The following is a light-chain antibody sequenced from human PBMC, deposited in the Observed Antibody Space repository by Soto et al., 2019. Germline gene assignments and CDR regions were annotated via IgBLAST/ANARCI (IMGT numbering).Light chain of an antibody. CDR2: WAS. CDR3: QQYYNAPLT. J-gene: IGKJ4*01. CDR1: QSILYSSNNKNY. Sequence: DIVLTQSPDSLAVSLGESATINCKSSQSILYSSNNKNYLAWYQQKPGQPPELLIYWASTRESGVPDRFSGSGSGTDFTLTIGSLQAEDVAVYYCQQYYNAPLTFGGGTKVDIK. V-gene: IGKV4-1*01.